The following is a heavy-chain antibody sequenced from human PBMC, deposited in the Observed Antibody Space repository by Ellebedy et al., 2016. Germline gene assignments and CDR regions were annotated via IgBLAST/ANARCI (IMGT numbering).Heavy chain of an antibody. D-gene: IGHD4-17*01. CDR3: ARGGDYVGYFDY. V-gene: IGHV1-18*01. J-gene: IGHJ4*02. Sequence: LQDRVTMTTDTSTSTAYMELRSLRSDDTAVYYCARGGDYVGYFDYWGQGTLVTVSS.